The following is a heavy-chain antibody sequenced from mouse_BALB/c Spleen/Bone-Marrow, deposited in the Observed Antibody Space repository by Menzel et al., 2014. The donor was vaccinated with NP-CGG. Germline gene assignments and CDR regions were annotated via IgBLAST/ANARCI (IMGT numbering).Heavy chain of an antibody. CDR2: INPNNGGT. CDR1: GYTFTEYT. CDR3: ARGFAY. Sequence: EVQLQQSGPELVKPGASVKISCKTSGYTFTEYTMHWVKQSHGKSLEWTGGINPNNGGTSYNQKFKGKATLTVDKSSSTAYMELRSLTSEDSAVYCCARGFAYWGQGTLVTVSA. V-gene: IGHV1-18*01. J-gene: IGHJ3*01.